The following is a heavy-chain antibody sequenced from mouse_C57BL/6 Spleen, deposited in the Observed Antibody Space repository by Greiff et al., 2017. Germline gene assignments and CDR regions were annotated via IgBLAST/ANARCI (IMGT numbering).Heavy chain of an antibody. V-gene: IGHV1-15*01. D-gene: IGHD2-2*01. Sequence: VQLQQSGAELVRPGASVTLSCKASGYTFTDYEMHWVKQTPVHGLEWIGAIDPETGGTAYNQKFKGKAILTADKSSSTAYMELRSLTSEDSAVYYCTRRRDWFFDYWGQGTTLTVSS. J-gene: IGHJ2*01. CDR1: GYTFTDYE. CDR3: TRRRDWFFDY. CDR2: IDPETGGT.